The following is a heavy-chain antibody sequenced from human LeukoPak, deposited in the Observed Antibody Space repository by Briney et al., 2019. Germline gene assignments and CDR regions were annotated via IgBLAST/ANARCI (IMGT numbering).Heavy chain of an antibody. CDR1: GYSLSSGYY. CDR3: ARVFPTAHYYYTDV. J-gene: IGHJ6*03. D-gene: IGHD2-21*02. V-gene: IGHV4-38-2*01. CDR2: IYHSGSA. Sequence: SETLSLTCAVSGYSLSSGYYWGWIRQPPGKGLEWIGSIYHSGSAYYNPSLKSRVTISVDTSKNQFSLKLSTVTAADTAVYYCARVFPTAHYYYTDVWGKGTTVTVSS.